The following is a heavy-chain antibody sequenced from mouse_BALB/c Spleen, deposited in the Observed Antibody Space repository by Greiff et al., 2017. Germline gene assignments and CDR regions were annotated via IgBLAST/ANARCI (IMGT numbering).Heavy chain of an antibody. Sequence: EVQLQQSGPELVKPGASVKISCKTSGYTFTEYTMHWVKQSHGKSLEWIGGINPNNGGTSYNQKFKGKATLTVDKSSSTAYMELRSLTSEDSAVYYCARRGIPYRYDEGYAMDYWGQGTSVTVSS. J-gene: IGHJ4*01. CDR1: GYTFTEYT. CDR3: ARRGIPYRYDEGYAMDY. CDR2: INPNNGGT. D-gene: IGHD2-14*01. V-gene: IGHV1-18*01.